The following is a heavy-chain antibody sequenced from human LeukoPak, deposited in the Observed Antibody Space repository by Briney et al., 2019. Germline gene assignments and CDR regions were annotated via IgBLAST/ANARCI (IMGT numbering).Heavy chain of an antibody. D-gene: IGHD2-15*01. Sequence: GGSLRLSCAASGFTFSSYWMNWVRQAPGKGLVWVSRIASDGSSTTYADSVKGRFSISRDNSKSTLCLQMNSLRAEDTAVYYCAKQLGYCSDGSCYFPYWGQGTLVTVSS. CDR3: AKQLGYCSDGSCYFPY. CDR1: GFTFSSYW. CDR2: IASDGSST. J-gene: IGHJ4*02. V-gene: IGHV3-74*01.